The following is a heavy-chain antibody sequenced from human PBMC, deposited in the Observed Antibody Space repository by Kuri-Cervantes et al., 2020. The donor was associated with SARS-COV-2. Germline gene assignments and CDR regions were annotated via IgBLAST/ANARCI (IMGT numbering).Heavy chain of an antibody. Sequence: GSLRLSCTVSGGSISSSSYYWGWIRQPPGKGLEWIGSIYYSGSTYYNPSLKSRVTISVDTSKNQFSLKLSSVTAADTAVYYCARRCSSTSCHNPSKSFDYWGQGTLVTVSS. J-gene: IGHJ4*02. CDR1: GGSISSSSYY. V-gene: IGHV4-39*01. CDR2: IYYSGST. CDR3: ARRCSSTSCHNPSKSFDY. D-gene: IGHD2-2*02.